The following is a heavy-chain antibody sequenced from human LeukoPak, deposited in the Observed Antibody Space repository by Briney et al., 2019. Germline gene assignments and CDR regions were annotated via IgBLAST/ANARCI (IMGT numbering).Heavy chain of an antibody. CDR2: IYYSGST. J-gene: IGHJ6*02. V-gene: IGHV4-31*03. Sequence: SETLSLTCTVSGGSISSGGYYWSWIRQHPGKGLEWIGYIYYSGSTYYNPSLKSRVTISVDTSKNQFSLKLSSVTAADTAVYYCARGHQEGYYYYYYGMDVWGQGTTVTVSS. CDR1: GGSISSGGYY. D-gene: IGHD5-12*01. CDR3: ARGHQEGYYYYYYGMDV.